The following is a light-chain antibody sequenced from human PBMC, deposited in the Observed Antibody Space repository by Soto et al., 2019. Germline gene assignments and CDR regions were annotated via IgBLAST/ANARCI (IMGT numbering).Light chain of an antibody. J-gene: IGKJ4*01. Sequence: EIVLTQSADPLSVSPGERATLSYKASQSISRTLAWYQQKSGQPPRLLIYDASTRDTGFPARFSGSGSGTDFTLTISSLQAEDFAVYFCQQYNNWPLTFGGGTKVDIK. CDR2: DAS. CDR3: QQYNNWPLT. V-gene: IGKV3D-15*01. CDR1: QSISRT.